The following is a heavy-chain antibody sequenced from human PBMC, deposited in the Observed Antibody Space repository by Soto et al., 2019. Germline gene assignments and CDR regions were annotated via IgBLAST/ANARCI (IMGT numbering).Heavy chain of an antibody. D-gene: IGHD3-22*01. J-gene: IGHJ4*01. CDR1: GFTFNNAW. CDR3: TIDSYSSIIVVRFAY. V-gene: IGHV3-15*07. CDR2: IKSKTDGGTP. Sequence: GGSLRLSCAASGFTFNNAWINWVRQAPGKGLEWVGRIKSKTDGGTPDYAAPVKGRFAISRDDSKNMVYLQMNSLKTEDTGIYYCTIDSYSSIIVVRFAYWGHGTLVTVSS.